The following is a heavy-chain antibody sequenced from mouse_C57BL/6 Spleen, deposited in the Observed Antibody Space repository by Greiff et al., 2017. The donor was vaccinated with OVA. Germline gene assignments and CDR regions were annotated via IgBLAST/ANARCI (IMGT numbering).Heavy chain of an antibody. CDR3: TRKKLGRDYAMDY. D-gene: IGHD4-1*01. CDR1: GYTFTDYE. J-gene: IGHJ4*01. Sequence: QVQLQQSGAELVRPGASVTLSCKASGYTFTDYEMHWVKQTPVHGLEWIGAIDPETGGTAYNQKFKGKAILTADKSSSTAYMELRSLTSDDSAVYYCTRKKLGRDYAMDYWGQGTSVTVSS. CDR2: IDPETGGT. V-gene: IGHV1-15*01.